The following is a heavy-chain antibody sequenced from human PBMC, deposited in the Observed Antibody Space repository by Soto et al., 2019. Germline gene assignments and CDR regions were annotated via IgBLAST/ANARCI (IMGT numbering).Heavy chain of an antibody. CDR2: IWYDGSNK. J-gene: IGHJ4*02. CDR1: GFTFSSYG. V-gene: IGHV3-33*01. D-gene: IGHD6-19*01. Sequence: PWGSLRLSCAASGFTFSSYGMHWVRQAPGKGLEWVAVIWYDGSNKYYADSVKGRFTISRDNSKNTLYLQMNSLRAEDTAVYYCARDRNPWLASYYFDYWGQGTLVTVSS. CDR3: ARDRNPWLASYYFDY.